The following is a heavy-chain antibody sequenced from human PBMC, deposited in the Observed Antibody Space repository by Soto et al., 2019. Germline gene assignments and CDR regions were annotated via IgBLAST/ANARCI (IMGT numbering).Heavy chain of an antibody. CDR3: ARGVENGYSSGWYWFDP. Sequence: GASVKVSCKAPGYTFTSYYMHWVRQAPGQGLEWMGIINPSGGSTSYAQKFQGRVTMTRDTSTSTVYMELSSLRSEDTAVYYCARGVENGYSSGWYWFDPWGQGTLVTVSS. J-gene: IGHJ5*02. V-gene: IGHV1-46*01. CDR2: INPSGGST. CDR1: GYTFTSYY. D-gene: IGHD6-19*01.